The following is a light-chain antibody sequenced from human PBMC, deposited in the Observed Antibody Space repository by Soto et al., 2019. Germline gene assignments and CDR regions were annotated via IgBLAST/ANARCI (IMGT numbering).Light chain of an antibody. CDR2: GAS. V-gene: IGKV3-15*01. Sequence: EIVMTQSPATLSVSPGERATLSCRASQSVSSNLAWYQQKPGQTPRLLIYGASTRATGIPARFSGSGSGTEFTLTISSLQSEDFAAYYCQQYNNGGFTVGPGTKVDIK. J-gene: IGKJ3*01. CDR1: QSVSSN. CDR3: QQYNNGGFT.